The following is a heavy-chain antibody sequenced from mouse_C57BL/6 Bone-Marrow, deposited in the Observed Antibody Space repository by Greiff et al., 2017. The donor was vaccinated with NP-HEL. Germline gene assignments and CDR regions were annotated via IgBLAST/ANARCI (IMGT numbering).Heavy chain of an antibody. CDR1: GYSITSGYY. Sequence: EVQLQESGPGLVKPSQSLSLTCSVTGYSITSGYYWNWIRQFPGNKLEWMGYISYDGSNNYNPSLKNRISITRDTSKNQFFLKLNSVTTEDTATYYCARVDFITTVVAPWGQGTSVTVSS. V-gene: IGHV3-6*01. D-gene: IGHD1-1*01. CDR2: ISYDGSN. CDR3: ARVDFITTVVAP. J-gene: IGHJ4*01.